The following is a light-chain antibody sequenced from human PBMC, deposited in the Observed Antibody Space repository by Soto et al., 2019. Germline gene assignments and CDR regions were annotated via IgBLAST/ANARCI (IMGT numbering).Light chain of an antibody. V-gene: IGKV1-12*01. CDR3: RQHNSYPLT. Sequence: DIQMTQSPPTVSASVGDRFTVTCRASHDVGKWLAWYQQKPGKAPTLLIHSASTLQSGVPPRYSGSGYGTEFTLTISSLQPEDFATYYCRQHNSYPLTFGQGTKVDIK. CDR1: HDVGKW. J-gene: IGKJ1*01. CDR2: SAS.